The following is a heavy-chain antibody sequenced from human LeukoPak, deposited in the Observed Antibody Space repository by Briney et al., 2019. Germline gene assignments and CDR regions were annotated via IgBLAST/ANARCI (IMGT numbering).Heavy chain of an antibody. CDR3: AKIYCSSISCHFDY. J-gene: IGHJ4*02. CDR2: INQDGSEK. Sequence: PGGSLRLSCAASGFTFSSYLMSWVRQAPGKGLEWVANINQDGSEKHYVDSVKGRFAISRDNAKNSLYLQVNSLRAEDTAVYYCAKIYCSSISCHFDYWGQGTLVTVSS. CDR1: GFTFSSYL. D-gene: IGHD2-2*01. V-gene: IGHV3-7*02.